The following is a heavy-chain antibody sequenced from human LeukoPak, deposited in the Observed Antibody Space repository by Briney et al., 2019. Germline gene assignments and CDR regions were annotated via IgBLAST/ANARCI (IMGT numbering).Heavy chain of an antibody. Sequence: SETLSLTCTVSGGSISSYYWSWIRQPPGKGLEWIGYIYYSGSTNYNPSLKSRVTISVDTSKNQFSLKLSSVTAADTAVYYCARFISRGYSGYDYPGGAFDIWGQGTMVTVSS. CDR3: ARFISRGYSGYDYPGGAFDI. J-gene: IGHJ3*02. D-gene: IGHD5-12*01. CDR1: GGSISSYY. CDR2: IYYSGST. V-gene: IGHV4-59*01.